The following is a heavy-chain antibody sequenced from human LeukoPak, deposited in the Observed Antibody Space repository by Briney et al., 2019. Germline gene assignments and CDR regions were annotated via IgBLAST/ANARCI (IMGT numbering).Heavy chain of an antibody. CDR2: ISYDGSNK. D-gene: IGHD3-3*01. CDR3: ASTYYDFWSGYSPSYYFDY. Sequence: GGSLRLSCAASGFTFSSYAMHWVRQAPGKGLEWVAVISYDGSNKYYADSVKGRFTISRDNSKNTLYLQMNSLRAEDTAVYYCASTYYDFWSGYSPSYYFDYWGQGTLVTVSS. J-gene: IGHJ4*02. V-gene: IGHV3-30-3*01. CDR1: GFTFSSYA.